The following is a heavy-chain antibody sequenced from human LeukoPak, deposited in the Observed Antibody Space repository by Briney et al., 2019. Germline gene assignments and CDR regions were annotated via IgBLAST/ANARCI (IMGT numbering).Heavy chain of an antibody. CDR2: ISNNGGYT. CDR3: AKDAYGDYPDAFDI. D-gene: IGHD4-17*01. J-gene: IGHJ3*02. Sequence: GGSLRLSCAASGFTFSSSAMSWVRQAPGKGLEWVSAISNNGGYTYYADSVQGRFTISRDNSKSTLCLQMNSLRAEDTAVYYCAKDAYGDYPDAFDIWGQGTMVTVSS. V-gene: IGHV3-23*01. CDR1: GFTFSSSA.